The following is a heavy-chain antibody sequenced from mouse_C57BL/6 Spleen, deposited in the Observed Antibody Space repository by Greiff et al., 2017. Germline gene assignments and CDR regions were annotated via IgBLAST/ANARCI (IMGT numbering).Heavy chain of an antibody. J-gene: IGHJ1*03. CDR2: IDPSDSYT. CDR3: ASYYYGSSYRYFDV. Sequence: VKLQQPGAELVMPGASVKLSCKASGYTFTSYWMHWVKQRPGQGLEWIGEIDPSDSYTNYNQKFKGKSTLTVDKSSSTAYRQLSSLTSEDSAVYYCASYYYGSSYRYFDVWGTGTTVTVSS. V-gene: IGHV1-69*01. D-gene: IGHD1-1*01. CDR1: GYTFTSYW.